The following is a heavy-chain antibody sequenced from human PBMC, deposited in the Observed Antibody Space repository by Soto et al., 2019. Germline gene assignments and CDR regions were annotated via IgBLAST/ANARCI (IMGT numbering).Heavy chain of an antibody. CDR1: GGSISSYY. V-gene: IGHV4-59*12. Sequence: QVQLQESGPGLVKPSETLSLTCTVSGGSISSYYWSWIRQPPGKGLEWIGYIYYSGSTNYNPSLKSRVTISVDTSKNQFSPKLSSVTAADTAVYYCARAGSSGYYPRVHAFDIWGQGTMVTVSS. J-gene: IGHJ3*02. CDR3: ARAGSSGYYPRVHAFDI. CDR2: IYYSGST. D-gene: IGHD3-22*01.